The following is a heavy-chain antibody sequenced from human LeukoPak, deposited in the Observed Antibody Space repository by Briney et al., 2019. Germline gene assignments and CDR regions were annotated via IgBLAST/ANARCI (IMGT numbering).Heavy chain of an antibody. CDR1: GYTFTSYG. Sequence: ASVKVSCKASGYTFTSYGISWVRQAPGQGLEWMGWISAYNGNTNYAQKLQGRVTMTRDMSTSTVYMELSSLRSEDTAVYYCAREAMITFGGVIVYYYFDYWGQGTLVTVS. CDR2: ISAYNGNT. V-gene: IGHV1-18*01. J-gene: IGHJ4*02. D-gene: IGHD3-16*02. CDR3: AREAMITFGGVIVYYYFDY.